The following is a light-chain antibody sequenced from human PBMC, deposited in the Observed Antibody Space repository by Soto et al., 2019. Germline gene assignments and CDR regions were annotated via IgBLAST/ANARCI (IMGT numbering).Light chain of an antibody. CDR2: TTN. Sequence: QAVVTQEPSLTVSPGGTVTLTCASSTGAVTSGNYPSWFQQKPGQTPRTLIYTTNSRHSWTPARFSGSLLGDKAALTLSGVQPEDEAEYYCLLFYGGAQLVFGGATKLTVL. CDR1: TGAVTSGNY. V-gene: IGLV7-43*01. J-gene: IGLJ3*02. CDR3: LLFYGGAQLV.